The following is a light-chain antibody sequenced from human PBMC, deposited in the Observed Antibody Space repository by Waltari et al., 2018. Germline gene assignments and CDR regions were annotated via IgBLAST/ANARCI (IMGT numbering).Light chain of an antibody. V-gene: IGLV2-23*01. CDR1: TTDF. Sequence: QPALTQPASMSGSPRQSITIPCTSTTTDFVSWYQHLPGKAPRLLIYEGSKRPSGLSGRFSGSQSGNTASLTISGLEFDDQATYYCCSSSGGGTWVFGGGTELAVL. CDR3: CSSSGGGTWV. CDR2: EGS. J-gene: IGLJ3*02.